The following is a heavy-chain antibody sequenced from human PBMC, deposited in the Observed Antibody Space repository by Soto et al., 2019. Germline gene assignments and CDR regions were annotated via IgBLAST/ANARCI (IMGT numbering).Heavy chain of an antibody. CDR2: ISSSSSTI. V-gene: IGHV3-48*01. CDR3: ARDRIYYYYYMDV. Sequence: EVQLVESGGGLVQPGGSLRLSCAASGFTFSSYSMNWVRQAPGKGLEWVSYISSSSSTIYYADSVKGRFTISRDNAKNSLSLQMNSLRAEDTAVYYCARDRIYYYYYMDVWGKGTTVTVSS. J-gene: IGHJ6*03. CDR1: GFTFSSYS.